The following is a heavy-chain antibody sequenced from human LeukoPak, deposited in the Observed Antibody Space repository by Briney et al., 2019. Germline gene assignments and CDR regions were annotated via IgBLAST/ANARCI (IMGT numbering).Heavy chain of an antibody. Sequence: GGSVRLSCAASGFTFSFHWMSWVRQAPGKGLEWVANIKQDGRDKEYVDSVKGRFTISRNNSKNSLYLQMNSLRAEDTAVYFCARHSNKYDYDSSGHYRGFDYWGQGTLVSVSS. V-gene: IGHV3-7*01. CDR1: GFTFSFHW. CDR2: IKQDGRDK. CDR3: ARHSNKYDYDSSGHYRGFDY. J-gene: IGHJ4*02. D-gene: IGHD3-22*01.